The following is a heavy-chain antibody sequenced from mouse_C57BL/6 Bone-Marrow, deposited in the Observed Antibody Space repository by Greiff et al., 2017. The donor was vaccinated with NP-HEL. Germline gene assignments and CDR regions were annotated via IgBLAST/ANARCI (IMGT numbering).Heavy chain of an antibody. V-gene: IGHV2-5*01. CDR3: AKNANYGSSLWYFDV. CDR1: GFSLTSYG. D-gene: IGHD1-1*01. CDR2: IWRGGST. J-gene: IGHJ1*03. Sequence: QVQLKESGPGLGQPSQSLSITCTVSGFSLTSYGVHWVRQSPGKGLEWLGVIWRGGSTDYNAAFMSRLSITKDNSKSQVFFKMNSLQADDTAIYYCAKNANYGSSLWYFDVWGTGTTVTVSS.